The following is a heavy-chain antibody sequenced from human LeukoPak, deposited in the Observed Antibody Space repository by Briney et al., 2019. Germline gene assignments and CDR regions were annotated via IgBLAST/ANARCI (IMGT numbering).Heavy chain of an antibody. CDR2: INAGNGNT. J-gene: IGHJ4*02. D-gene: IGHD6-13*01. Sequence: GASVKVSFKASGYTFTIYAMHWVRQAPGQRREWMGWINAGNGNTKYSQKFQGRVTITRDTSASTAYMELSSLRSEDTAVYYCARDYSLAAAVNYWGQGTLVTVSS. V-gene: IGHV1-3*01. CDR1: GYTFTIYA. CDR3: ARDYSLAAAVNY.